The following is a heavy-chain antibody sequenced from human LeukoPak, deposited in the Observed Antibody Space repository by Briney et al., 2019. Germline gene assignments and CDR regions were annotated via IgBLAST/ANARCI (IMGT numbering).Heavy chain of an antibody. Sequence: SMKVSCKASGGTFSSYAISWVRQAPGQGLEWMGRIIPIFGTANYAQKFQGRVTITTDESTSTAYMELSSLRSEDTAVYYCARGDSSGVYYYYMDVWGKGTTVTVSS. J-gene: IGHJ6*03. CDR1: GGTFSSYA. CDR2: IIPIFGTA. V-gene: IGHV1-69*05. CDR3: ARGDSSGVYYYYMDV. D-gene: IGHD3-22*01.